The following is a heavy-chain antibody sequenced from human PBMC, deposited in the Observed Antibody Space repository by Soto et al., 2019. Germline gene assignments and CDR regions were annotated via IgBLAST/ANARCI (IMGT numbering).Heavy chain of an antibody. D-gene: IGHD1-1*01. Sequence: SQTLSVTCAIPGDSVSINSAAWNWTRQSPSRGREWLGRTYYMSKWYNDYAVSVKSRITINPYTSKNQFSLQLNSVTPEDTAVYYCSRGLKGHFKYDLDYWGQGTLVTVSS. V-gene: IGHV6-1*01. CDR2: TYYMSKWYN. CDR1: GDSVSINSAA. CDR3: SRGLKGHFKYDLDY. J-gene: IGHJ4*02.